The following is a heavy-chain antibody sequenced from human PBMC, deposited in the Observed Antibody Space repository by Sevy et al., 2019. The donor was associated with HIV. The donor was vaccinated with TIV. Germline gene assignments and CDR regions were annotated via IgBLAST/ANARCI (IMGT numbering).Heavy chain of an antibody. CDR2: ISGSGGRT. CDR1: GFIFSNYT. J-gene: IGHJ4*02. D-gene: IGHD3-9*01. Sequence: GESLKISCAASGFIFSNYTMSWVRQAPGKGLEWVSVISGSGGRTHYADSVKGRFTISRENSKNTLYLQMNSLRAEDTAVYYCAKRFPKGTYFDIWGQGTLVTVSS. CDR3: AKRFPKGTYFDI. V-gene: IGHV3-23*01.